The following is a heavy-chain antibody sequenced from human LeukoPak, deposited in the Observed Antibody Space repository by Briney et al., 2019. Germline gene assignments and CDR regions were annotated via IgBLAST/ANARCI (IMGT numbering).Heavy chain of an antibody. J-gene: IGHJ5*02. CDR1: GGSVSSSGYS. D-gene: IGHD2-2*01. CDR3: ARKRFVVVVPAAIAGGKNWFDP. CDR2: IHHTGST. Sequence: SETLSLTCAVSGGSVSSSGYSWSWIRQPPGKGLEWIGYIHHTGSTYYNPSLKSRVTISVDRSKNQFSLKLSSVTAADTAVYYCARKRFVVVVPAAIAGGKNWFDPWGQGTLVTVSS. V-gene: IGHV4-30-2*01.